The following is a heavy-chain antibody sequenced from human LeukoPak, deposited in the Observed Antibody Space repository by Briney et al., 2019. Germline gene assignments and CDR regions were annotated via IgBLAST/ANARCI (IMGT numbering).Heavy chain of an antibody. CDR1: GYTFTSYA. V-gene: IGHV1-3*01. CDR2: INAGNGST. Sequence: ASVKVSCKASGYTFTSYAMHWVRQAPGQRLEWMGWINAGNGSTKYSQKFQGRVTITRDTSASTAYMELSSLRSEDTAVYYCAREYSSSWYCAFDIWGQGTMVTVSS. D-gene: IGHD6-13*01. CDR3: AREYSSSWYCAFDI. J-gene: IGHJ3*02.